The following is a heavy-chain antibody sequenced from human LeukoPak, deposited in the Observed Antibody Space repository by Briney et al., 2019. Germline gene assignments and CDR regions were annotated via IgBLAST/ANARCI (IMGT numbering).Heavy chain of an antibody. CDR2: MNPNSGNT. CDR1: GYTFTSYD. J-gene: IGHJ4*02. V-gene: IGHV1-8*01. D-gene: IGHD2-15*01. Sequence: GASVKVSCKASGYTFTSYDINWVRQATGQGLEWMGWMNPNSGNTGYAQKFQGRVTMTRNTSISTAYMGLSSLRSEDTAVYYCARAHCSGGSCSFDYWGQGTLVTVSS. CDR3: ARAHCSGGSCSFDY.